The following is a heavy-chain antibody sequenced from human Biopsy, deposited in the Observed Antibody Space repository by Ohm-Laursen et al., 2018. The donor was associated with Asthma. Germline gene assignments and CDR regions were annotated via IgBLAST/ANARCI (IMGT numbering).Heavy chain of an antibody. CDR3: VRDGTDDAFDI. CDR2: ISKDASTQ. CDR1: GFSFSNFA. J-gene: IGHJ3*02. D-gene: IGHD1-1*01. Sequence: SLRLSCSASGFSFSNFAIHWVRQAPGKGLEWVGVISKDASTQDYADSVKGRFTTARDNSKYTLDLQMNSLREEDTAVYYCVRDGTDDAFDIWGQGTVVSVSS. V-gene: IGHV3-30*01.